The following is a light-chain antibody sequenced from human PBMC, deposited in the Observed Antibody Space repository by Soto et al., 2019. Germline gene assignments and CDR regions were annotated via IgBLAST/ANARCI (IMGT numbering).Light chain of an antibody. V-gene: IGKV1-39*01. J-gene: IGKJ4*01. Sequence: DIQMTQSPSSLSASVGDRVTITCRASQSIGDNLNLYQLKLGTAPNLLIYAASNLQSGVRSRFSGSGSGTDFTLTISNLQPEDVVSYLCQQSFNTPSTFGGGTKVEIQ. CDR3: QQSFNTPST. CDR1: QSIGDN. CDR2: AAS.